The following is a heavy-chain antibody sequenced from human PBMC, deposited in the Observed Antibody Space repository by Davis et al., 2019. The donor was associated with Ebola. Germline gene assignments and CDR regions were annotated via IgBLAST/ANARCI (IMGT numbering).Heavy chain of an antibody. V-gene: IGHV4-59*01. CDR3: ARVHRDFWSGYTNYGMDV. Sequence: MPSETLSLTCTVSGGSISSYYWSWIRQPPGKGLEWIGYIYYSGSTNYNPSLKSRVTISVDTSKNQFSLKLSSVTAADTAVYYCARVHRDFWSGYTNYGMDVWGQGTTVTVSS. CDR1: GGSISSYY. J-gene: IGHJ6*02. CDR2: IYYSGST. D-gene: IGHD3-3*01.